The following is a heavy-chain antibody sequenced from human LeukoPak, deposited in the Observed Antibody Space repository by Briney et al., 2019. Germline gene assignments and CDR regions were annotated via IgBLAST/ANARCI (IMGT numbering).Heavy chain of an antibody. D-gene: IGHD6-13*01. Sequence: FIWFDGSNKHYADSVKGRFTISRDNAKNTLYLQMNSLRAEDTAVYYCARDGIAAVDFDYWGQGTLVTVSS. CDR2: IWFDGSNK. J-gene: IGHJ4*02. V-gene: IGHV3-33*01. CDR3: ARDGIAAVDFDY.